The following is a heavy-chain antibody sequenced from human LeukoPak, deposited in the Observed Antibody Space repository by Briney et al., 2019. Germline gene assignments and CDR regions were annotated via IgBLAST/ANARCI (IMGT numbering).Heavy chain of an antibody. CDR2: INNDGSST. D-gene: IGHD1-1*01. CDR1: GFTFSSCW. J-gene: IGHJ6*02. CDR3: ARAGARGTPRNAMDV. V-gene: IGHV3-74*01. Sequence: GGSLGLSCAASGFTFSSCWMHWVRQVPGKGLVWVSRINNDGSSTNYADSVKGRFTISRDNAKNTLYLQMSSLRAEDSAVYYCARAGARGTPRNAMDVWGQGTTVTVSS.